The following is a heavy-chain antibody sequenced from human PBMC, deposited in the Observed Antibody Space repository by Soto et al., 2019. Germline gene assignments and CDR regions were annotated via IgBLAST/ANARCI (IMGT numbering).Heavy chain of an antibody. CDR3: ARDSLGYCSGGSCYAAFDI. CDR2: ISSSSSYI. J-gene: IGHJ3*02. V-gene: IGHV3-21*01. CDR1: GFTFSSYS. D-gene: IGHD2-15*01. Sequence: GGSLRLSCAASGFTFSSYSMNWVRQAPGKGLEWVSSISSSSSYIYYADSVKGRFTISRDNAKNSLYLQMNSLRAEDTAVYYCARDSLGYCSGGSCYAAFDIWGQGTMVTVSS.